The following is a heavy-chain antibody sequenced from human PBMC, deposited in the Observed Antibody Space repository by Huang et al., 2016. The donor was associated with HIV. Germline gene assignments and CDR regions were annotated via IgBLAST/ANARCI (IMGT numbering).Heavy chain of an antibody. D-gene: IGHD2-2*01. V-gene: IGHV5-51*01. CDR1: GYTFNGYW. Sequence: EVQLVQSGAVVKKPGESLKISCKGSGYTFNGYWIGWVRQMPGKGLEWMGISYPGASDTTYSPAFQGQVTISADKSISTAYLQWSGLKASDTAMYYCARQGVGDFVVEPTGLGAFDIWGQGTMVTVSS. CDR3: ARQGVGDFVVEPTGLGAFDI. J-gene: IGHJ3*02. CDR2: SYPGASDT.